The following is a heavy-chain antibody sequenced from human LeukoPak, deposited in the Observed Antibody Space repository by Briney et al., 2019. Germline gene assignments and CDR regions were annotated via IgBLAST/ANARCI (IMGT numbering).Heavy chain of an antibody. CDR1: GYTFTGYY. CDR3: ARDMRVTMVRPLMDV. CDR2: ISAYNGNT. V-gene: IGHV1-18*04. J-gene: IGHJ6*03. D-gene: IGHD3-10*01. Sequence: GASVKVSCKASGYTFTGYYMHWVRQAPGQGLEWMGRISAYNGNTNYAQKLQGRVTMTTDTSTSTAYMELRSLRSDDTAVYYCARDMRVTMVRPLMDVWGKGTTVTVSS.